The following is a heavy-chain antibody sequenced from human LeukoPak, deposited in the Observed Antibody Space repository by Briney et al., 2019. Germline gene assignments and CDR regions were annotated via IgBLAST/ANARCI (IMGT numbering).Heavy chain of an antibody. CDR3: ARSFLSIAAAATDY. V-gene: IGHV3-21*01. CDR2: ISSSSSYI. Sequence: GGSLRLSCAASGFTFSSYSMNWVRQAPGKGLEWVSSISSSSSYIYYADSVKGRFTISRDNAKSSLYLQTNSLRAEDTAVYYCARSFLSIAAAATDYWGQGTLVTVSS. D-gene: IGHD6-13*01. CDR1: GFTFSSYS. J-gene: IGHJ4*02.